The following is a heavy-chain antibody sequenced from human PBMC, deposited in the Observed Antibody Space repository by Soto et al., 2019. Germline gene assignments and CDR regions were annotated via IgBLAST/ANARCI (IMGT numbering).Heavy chain of an antibody. CDR3: ARGTTTSAFSAMDV. J-gene: IGHJ6*02. CDR1: GFTFSYHA. D-gene: IGHD1-1*01. Sequence: QVQLVESGGGVDQPGRSLRLSCAASGFTFSYHALNWVRQAPGKGLEWVAVISYDGDNKYIAESVKGRFTISRDNSKNTVSLQMNSLRTEDTAMYFCARGTTTSAFSAMDVWGQGTTVTVSS. CDR2: ISYDGDNK. V-gene: IGHV3-30-3*01.